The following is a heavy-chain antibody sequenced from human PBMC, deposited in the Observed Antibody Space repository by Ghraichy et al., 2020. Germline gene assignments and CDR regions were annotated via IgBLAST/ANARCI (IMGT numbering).Heavy chain of an antibody. D-gene: IGHD1-7*01. V-gene: IGHV3-21*01. CDR2: ISSSSTYI. CDR1: AFTFSSYS. J-gene: IGHJ6*02. Sequence: GESLKISCAASAFTFSSYSMNWVRQAPGKGLEWVSAISSSSTYIYYADSVKGRFTISRDNAKNSLYLQMDSLRAEDTAVYYCARITGTSSGYGMDVWGQGTTVTVSS. CDR3: ARITGTSSGYGMDV.